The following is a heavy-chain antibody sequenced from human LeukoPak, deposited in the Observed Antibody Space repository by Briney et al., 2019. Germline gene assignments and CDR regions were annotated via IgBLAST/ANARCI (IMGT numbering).Heavy chain of an antibody. CDR3: ARDQDGFDI. J-gene: IGHJ3*02. CDR1: AFTFSSYD. CDR2: ISYNGSNK. Sequence: GRSLRLSCTGSAFTFSSYDMHWVRQAPGKGLEWVAIISYNGSNKYYADSVKGRFTISRDNSKNTLYLQMNSLRAEDTAVYYCARDQDGFDIWGQGTMVTVSS. V-gene: IGHV3-30*03.